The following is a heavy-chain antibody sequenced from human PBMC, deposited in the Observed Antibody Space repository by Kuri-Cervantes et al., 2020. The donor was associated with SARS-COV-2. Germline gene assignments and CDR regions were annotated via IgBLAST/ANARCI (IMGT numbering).Heavy chain of an antibody. J-gene: IGHJ3*02. CDR1: GGSISSSSYY. V-gene: IGHV4-39*01. CDR3: ARPKSNSRYGIGAFDI. CDR2: IYYSGST. Sequence: ESLKISCTVSGGSISSSSYYWGWIRQPPGKGLEWIWSIYYSGSTYYNPSLKSRVTISVDTSKNQFSLKLSSVTAADTAVHYCARPKSNSRYGIGAFDIWGQGTMVTVSS. D-gene: IGHD5-24*01.